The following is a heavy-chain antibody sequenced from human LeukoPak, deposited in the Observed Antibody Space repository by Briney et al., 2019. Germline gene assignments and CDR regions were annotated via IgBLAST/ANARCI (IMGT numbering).Heavy chain of an antibody. CDR1: GGSISSGSYY. D-gene: IGHD3-10*01. V-gene: IGHV4-61*02. CDR3: ARLARITMVRGVIFYYYYYMDV. J-gene: IGHJ6*03. CDR2: IYTSGST. Sequence: ASQTLSLTCTVSGGSISSGSYYWSWIRQPAGKGLEWIGRIYTSGSTNYNPSLKSRVTISVDTSKNQFSLKLSSVTAADTAVYYCARLARITMVRGVIFYYYYYMDVWGKGTTVTISS.